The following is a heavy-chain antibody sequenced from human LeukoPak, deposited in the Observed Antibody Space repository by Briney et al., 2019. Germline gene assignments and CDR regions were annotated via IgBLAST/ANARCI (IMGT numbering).Heavy chain of an antibody. Sequence: PGGSLRLSCAASGFTSSDHYMSWIRQAPGKGLEWISYISFSHHTNYADSVKGRFTISRDDARNSLFLQMNSLRAEDTAVYYCAREHSSVSSESKGYDLWGQGTLVTVSS. J-gene: IGHJ5*02. V-gene: IGHV3-11*06. D-gene: IGHD6-19*01. CDR3: AREHSSVSSESKGYDL. CDR2: ISFSHHT. CDR1: GFTSSDHY.